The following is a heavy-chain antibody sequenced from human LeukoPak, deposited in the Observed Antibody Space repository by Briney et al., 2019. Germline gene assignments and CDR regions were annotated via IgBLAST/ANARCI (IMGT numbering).Heavy chain of an antibody. CDR2: ISYDGSNK. J-gene: IGHJ4*02. D-gene: IGHD3-9*01. CDR1: GFTFSSYA. Sequence: QPGGSLRLSCAASGFTFSSYAMHWVRQAPGKGLEWVAVISYDGSNKYYADSVKGRFTISRDNSKNTLYLQMNSLRAEDTAVYYCARDLLRYFDYWGQGTLVTVSS. CDR3: ARDLLRYFDY. V-gene: IGHV3-30*01.